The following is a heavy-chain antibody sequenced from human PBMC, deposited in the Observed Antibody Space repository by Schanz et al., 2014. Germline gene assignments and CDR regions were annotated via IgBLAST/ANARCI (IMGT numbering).Heavy chain of an antibody. CDR1: GGSVSSGGDY. D-gene: IGHD4-17*01. V-gene: IGHV4-31*03. CDR2: ISYSGST. Sequence: QVQLQESGPGLVKPSQTLSLTCTVSGGSVSSGGDYWSWIRQHPGKGLEGIGFISYSGSTYYNPSLKSRVTISVDTSKNQFSLNLSAATAADTAVYYCARDRGRGDLPGDIWGQGTMVTVSS. J-gene: IGHJ3*02. CDR3: ARDRGRGDLPGDI.